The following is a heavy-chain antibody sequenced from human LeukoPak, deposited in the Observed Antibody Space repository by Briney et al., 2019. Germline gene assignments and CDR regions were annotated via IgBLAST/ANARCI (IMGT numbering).Heavy chain of an antibody. CDR1: GFTFRNYC. CDR2: IKQDRSEK. V-gene: IGHV3-7*01. CDR3: ARDRGGAESHGFDAFDL. J-gene: IGHJ3*01. Sequence: GGSLRLFCAPSGFTFRNYCMNWVRQAPGKGLEWVANIKQDRSEKHYVDSVKGRFTISRDNAKNSLYLQMNSLRVDDTAVYYCARDRGGAESHGFDAFDLWGQGTIVTVSS. D-gene: IGHD2-15*01.